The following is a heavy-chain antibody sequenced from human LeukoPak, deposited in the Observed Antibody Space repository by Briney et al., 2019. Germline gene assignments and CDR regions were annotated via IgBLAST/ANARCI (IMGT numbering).Heavy chain of an antibody. J-gene: IGHJ4*02. V-gene: IGHV3-23*01. Sequence: PGGSLRLSCAASGFTFSSYAMSWVRQAPGKGLEWVSAISGSGGSTYYADSVKGRFTISRDNSKNTLYLQMNSLRAEDTAVYYRAKDGYGGGVGDFDYWGQGTLVTVSS. CDR3: AKDGYGGGVGDFDY. D-gene: IGHD2-8*02. CDR2: ISGSGGST. CDR1: GFTFSSYA.